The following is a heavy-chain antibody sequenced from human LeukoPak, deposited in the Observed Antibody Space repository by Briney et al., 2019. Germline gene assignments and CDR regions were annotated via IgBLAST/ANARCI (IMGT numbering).Heavy chain of an antibody. D-gene: IGHD5-12*01. CDR3: ARGGGYYFDY. V-gene: IGHV4-39*07. CDR1: GGSISSSSYY. Sequence: SETLSLTCTVSGGSISSSSYYWAWIRQPPGKGLEWIGSINYSGNTYYNPSLKSRVTISMDKSKNQLYLKVTSVTAADTAVYYCARGGGYYFDYWGQGILVAVSS. CDR2: INYSGNT. J-gene: IGHJ4*02.